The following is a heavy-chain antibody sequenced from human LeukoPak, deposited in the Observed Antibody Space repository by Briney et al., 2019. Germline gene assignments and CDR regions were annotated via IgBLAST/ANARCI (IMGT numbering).Heavy chain of an antibody. CDR2: IERDGRRQ. CDR3: ARGKTGGNWYFDL. V-gene: IGHV3-7*04. J-gene: IGHJ2*01. CDR1: GFTFSSYA. Sequence: GGSLRLSCAASGFTFSSYAMSWVRQAPGKGLEWVANIERDGRRQYYIDSVKGRFSISRDNARNSLFLQMDSLRAEDTAVYFCARGKTGGNWYFDLWGRGTLVTVSS.